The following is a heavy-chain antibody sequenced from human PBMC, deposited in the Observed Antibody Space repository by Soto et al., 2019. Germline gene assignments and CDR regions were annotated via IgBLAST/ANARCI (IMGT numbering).Heavy chain of an antibody. CDR1: GFSLSTSGVG. Sequence: QITLKESGPTLVKPTQPLTLTCTFSGFSLSTSGVGVGWIRQPPGKALEWLALIYWDDDKRYSPSLKSRLTITKNTSKNKVVLTMTNMDPVDTATYYCAHRLRAARGYYMDVWGKGTTVTVSS. V-gene: IGHV2-5*02. CDR3: AHRLRAARGYYMDV. D-gene: IGHD6-13*01. CDR2: IYWDDDK. J-gene: IGHJ6*03.